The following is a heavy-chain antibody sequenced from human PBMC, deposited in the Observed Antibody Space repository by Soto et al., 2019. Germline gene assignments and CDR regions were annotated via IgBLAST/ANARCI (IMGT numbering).Heavy chain of an antibody. D-gene: IGHD2-8*01. Sequence: GPSVKVSCQASGYTFTSYYVHWVRQAPGQGLEWMNPNSGNTGYAQKFQGRVTMTRNTSISTAYMELSSLRSEDTAVYYCARGGWYCTNGVCSYYFDYWGQGTLVTVSS. J-gene: IGHJ4*02. V-gene: IGHV1-8*02. CDR3: ARGGWYCTNGVCSYYFDY. CDR1: GYTFTSYY. CDR2: NPNSGNT.